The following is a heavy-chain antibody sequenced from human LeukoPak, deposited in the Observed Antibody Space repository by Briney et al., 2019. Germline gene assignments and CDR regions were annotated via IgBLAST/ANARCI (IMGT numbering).Heavy chain of an antibody. CDR2: ISSSSSYI. D-gene: IGHD5-24*01. Sequence: GGSLRLSCAASGFTFSSYSMNWVRQAPGKGLEWVSSISSSSSYIYYADSVKGRFTISRDNSKNTVYLQMNGLRTEDTAVYYCARDRYRDDDFSVLDCWGQGTLATVSS. V-gene: IGHV3-21*01. J-gene: IGHJ4*02. CDR3: ARDRYRDDDFSVLDC. CDR1: GFTFSSYS.